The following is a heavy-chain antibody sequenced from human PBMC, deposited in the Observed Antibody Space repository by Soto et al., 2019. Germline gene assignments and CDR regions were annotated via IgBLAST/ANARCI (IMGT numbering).Heavy chain of an antibody. J-gene: IGHJ6*02. D-gene: IGHD5-18*01. Sequence: PSETLSLTCTVSGGSISRYYWSWIRQPPGKGLEWIGYMYNTGSTVYNPSFKSRVTISVDTSKNQFSLKLNSVTAADTAVYYYARGGYSYGYGTHYYYGMDVWGQGTTVTVSS. V-gene: IGHV4-59*01. CDR3: ARGGYSYGYGTHYYYGMDV. CDR2: MYNTGST. CDR1: GGSISRYY.